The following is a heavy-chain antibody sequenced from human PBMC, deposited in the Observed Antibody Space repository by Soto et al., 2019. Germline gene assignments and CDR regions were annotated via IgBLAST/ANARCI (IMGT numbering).Heavy chain of an antibody. CDR2: FSGRSGDT. D-gene: IGHD6-19*01. V-gene: IGHV3-23*01. Sequence: GGSLRLSCAASGFSISTHALTWVRQAPGKGLEWVSSFSGRSGDTYYAASVKGRFTISGDSSKNTVILRMNNLRADDTAVYYCARDSSAWPNYFDSWGQGIQVTVSS. CDR3: ARDSSAWPNYFDS. J-gene: IGHJ4*02. CDR1: GFSISTHA.